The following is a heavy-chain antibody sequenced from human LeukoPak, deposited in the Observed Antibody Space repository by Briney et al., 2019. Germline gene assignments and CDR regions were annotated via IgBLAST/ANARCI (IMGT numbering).Heavy chain of an antibody. CDR2: ISSSSSYI. CDR3: ARGRELYCSGGSCYVNY. J-gene: IGHJ4*02. V-gene: IGHV3-21*01. D-gene: IGHD2-15*01. CDR1: GFTFSSYS. Sequence: PGGSLRLSCAASGFTFSSYSMNWVRQAPGKGLEWVSSISSSSSYIYYADSVKGRFTISRDNAKNSLYLQMNSLRAEDTAVYYCARGRELYCSGGSCYVNYWGQGTLVTVSS.